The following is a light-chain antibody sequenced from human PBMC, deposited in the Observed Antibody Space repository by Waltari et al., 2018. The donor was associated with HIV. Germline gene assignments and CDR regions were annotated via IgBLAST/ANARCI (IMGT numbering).Light chain of an antibody. CDR3: QQSYTSPLIT. CDR1: QNITNY. J-gene: IGKJ3*01. CDR2: AAS. Sequence: DIQMTQSPSSLSASVGDRVTITCRASQNITNYLNWYQQKPGKAPKLLIYAASSLQSGVPSRFSGSGSGTDFTLTISSLQFEDFATYHCQQSYTSPLITFGPGTKVDIK. V-gene: IGKV1-39*01.